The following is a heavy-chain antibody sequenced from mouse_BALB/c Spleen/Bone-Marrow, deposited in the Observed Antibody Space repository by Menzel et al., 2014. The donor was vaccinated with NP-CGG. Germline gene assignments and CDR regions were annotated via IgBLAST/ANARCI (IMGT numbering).Heavy chain of an antibody. CDR1: GYTFTNYW. CDR3: ARTAYFDY. Sequence: QVQLQQPGAELVRPGTSVKISCKASGYTFTNYWLGWIKQRPGHGLEWFGDFYPGGGYTNYNEEFKGKATLTADASSSTAYMQLSSLTSEDSAVYFCARTAYFDYWGQGTTLTVSS. CDR2: FYPGGGYT. V-gene: IGHV1-63*02. J-gene: IGHJ2*01.